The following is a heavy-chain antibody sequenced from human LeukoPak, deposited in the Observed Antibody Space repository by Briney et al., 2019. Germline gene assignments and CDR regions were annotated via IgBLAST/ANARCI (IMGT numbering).Heavy chain of an antibody. Sequence: PGGSLRLSCVASGFTFSSYVMHWVRQAPGKGLEWVAVIWFDGSNYYYAASVKGRFTISRDSSKNTLCLQMNSLRAEDTAVYYCARAGYSYPTGGWDYWGQGTLVTVSS. CDR3: ARAGYSYPTGGWDY. J-gene: IGHJ4*02. D-gene: IGHD5-18*01. CDR2: IWFDGSNY. CDR1: GFTFSSYV. V-gene: IGHV3-33*01.